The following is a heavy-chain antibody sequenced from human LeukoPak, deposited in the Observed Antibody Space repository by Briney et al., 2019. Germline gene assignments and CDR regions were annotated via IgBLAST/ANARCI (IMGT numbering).Heavy chain of an antibody. D-gene: IGHD2/OR15-2a*01. CDR3: ATPFLYAFAMDV. J-gene: IGHJ6*02. CDR2: VHHGGSA. V-gene: IGHV4-4*02. Sequence: SETLSLTCAVSGGSITTGNYWNWVRQPPGKGLEWIGEVHHGGSANYSPSLKSRVTISVDKSKNQLSLKLTSVTAADTAVYYCATPFLYAFAMDVCGQGTAVTVSS. CDR1: GGSITTGNY.